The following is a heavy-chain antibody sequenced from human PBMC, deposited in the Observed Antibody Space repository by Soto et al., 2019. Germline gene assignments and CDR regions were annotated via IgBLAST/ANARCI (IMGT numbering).Heavy chain of an antibody. Sequence: EVQLVESGGGLVQPGGSLRLSCAASGFTFSSYWMHWVRQAPGKGLVWVSRINSDGSSTSYADSVKGRFTISRDNAKNTLYLQMNSLRAEDTAVYYCARLYGVYWDLDLWGRGTLGTVSS. V-gene: IGHV3-74*01. CDR1: GFTFSSYW. D-gene: IGHD2-2*02. CDR2: INSDGSST. CDR3: ARLYGVYWDLDL. J-gene: IGHJ2*01.